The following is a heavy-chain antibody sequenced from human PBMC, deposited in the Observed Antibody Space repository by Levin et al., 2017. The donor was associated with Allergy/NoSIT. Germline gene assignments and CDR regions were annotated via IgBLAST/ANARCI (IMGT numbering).Heavy chain of an antibody. CDR3: AREDYDVLTGYSVFNY. J-gene: IGHJ4*02. D-gene: IGHD3-9*01. CDR1: GGSISSGGHY. V-gene: IGHV4-31*03. CDR2: IFHSGAS. Sequence: SETLSLTCSVSGGSISSGGHYWSWIRQHPGKGLEWIGYIFHSGASSYNPSLKSRITISVDTSKNQFSLKLSSVTAADTAVYYCAREDYDVLTGYSVFNYWGQGTLVTVSS.